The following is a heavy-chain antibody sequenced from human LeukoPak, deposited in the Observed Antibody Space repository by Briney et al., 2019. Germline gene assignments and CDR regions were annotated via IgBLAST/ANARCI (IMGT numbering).Heavy chain of an antibody. CDR1: GYIFTNYW. V-gene: IGHV5-10-1*01. CDR3: ARDDSSGYDY. D-gene: IGHD3-22*01. CDR2: IDPSDSYT. Sequence: GESLRISCNGSGYIFTNYWIGWVRQMPGKGLEWMGRIDPSDSYTNYSPSFQGHVTISTDKSISTAYLQWSSLKASDTAMYYCARDDSSGYDYWGQGTLVTVSS. J-gene: IGHJ4*02.